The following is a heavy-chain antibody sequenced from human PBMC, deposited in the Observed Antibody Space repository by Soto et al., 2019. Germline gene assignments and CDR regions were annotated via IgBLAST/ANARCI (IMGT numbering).Heavy chain of an antibody. V-gene: IGHV3-7*01. D-gene: IGHD6-19*01. CDR3: AGFYSSAWGGHFDY. CDR2: IKHDGSEK. Sequence: EVQLVESGGGLVQPGGSLRLSCVGSGFTFGTYWMSWVRQAPGKGLEWVANIKHDGSEKYYVDSVKGRFTISRDNAKNSLHLQMNSLRVEDTAVYFCAGFYSSAWGGHFDYWGQGTLVTVSS. J-gene: IGHJ4*02. CDR1: GFTFGTYW.